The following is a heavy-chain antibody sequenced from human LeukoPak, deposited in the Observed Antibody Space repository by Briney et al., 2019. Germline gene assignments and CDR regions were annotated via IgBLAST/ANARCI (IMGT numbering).Heavy chain of an antibody. J-gene: IGHJ5*02. CDR3: ARDPGGVWEIWFDP. D-gene: IGHD1-26*01. V-gene: IGHV3-21*01. CDR2: ISSSSSYI. Sequence: GGSLRLSCAASGFTFSSYSMNWVRQAPGKGLEWVSSISSSSSYIYYADSVKGRFTISRDNAKNSLYLQMNSLRAEDTAVYYCARDPGGVWEIWFDPWGQGTLVTVSS. CDR1: GFTFSSYS.